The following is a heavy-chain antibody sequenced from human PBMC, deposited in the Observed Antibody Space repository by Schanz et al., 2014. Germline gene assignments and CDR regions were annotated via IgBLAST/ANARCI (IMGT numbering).Heavy chain of an antibody. V-gene: IGHV3-23*01. Sequence: EVQLLESGGGLVQPGGSLRLSCAASGFTFSSYAMSWVRQAPGKGLEWVSALSGSGGSTYYADSEKGRFTISRDNSKNTLYLQMTSLRAEDTAVYCCTKPLHYDILTGTRNWGQGTLVTVSS. CDR3: TKPLHYDILTGTRN. D-gene: IGHD3-9*01. J-gene: IGHJ4*02. CDR1: GFTFSSYA. CDR2: LSGSGGST.